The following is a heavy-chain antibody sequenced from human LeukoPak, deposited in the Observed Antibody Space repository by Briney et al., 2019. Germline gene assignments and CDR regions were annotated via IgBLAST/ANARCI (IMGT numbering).Heavy chain of an antibody. Sequence: ASVKVSCKASGYTFTGYYMHWVRQAPGQGLEWMGWINPNSGGTNYAQKFQGRVTMTRDTSISTAYMELSRLRSDDTAVYYCARTPPSIVGATTHFDYWGQGTLVTVSS. CDR3: ARTPPSIVGATTHFDY. J-gene: IGHJ4*02. D-gene: IGHD1-26*01. V-gene: IGHV1-2*02. CDR2: INPNSGGT. CDR1: GYTFTGYY.